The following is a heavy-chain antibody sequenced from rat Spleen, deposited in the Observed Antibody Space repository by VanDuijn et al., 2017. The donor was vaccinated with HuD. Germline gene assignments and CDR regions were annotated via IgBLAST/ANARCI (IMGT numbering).Heavy chain of an antibody. Sequence: EVQLVESGGGLVQPGTSLKLSCAASGFTFSDHYMAWVRQAPTKGLEWVASITNTGGSIFYPDSVKGRFTISRDNAKSTLYLQMDSLRSEDTATYYCARRFDFDYWGQGVMVTVSS. V-gene: IGHV5S23*01. J-gene: IGHJ2*01. CDR1: GFTFSDHY. CDR3: ARRFDFDY. CDR2: ITNTGGSI.